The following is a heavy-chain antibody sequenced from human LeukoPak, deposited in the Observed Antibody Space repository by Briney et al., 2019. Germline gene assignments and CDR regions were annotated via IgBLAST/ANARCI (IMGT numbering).Heavy chain of an antibody. CDR1: SRSLSIGSYY. D-gene: IGHD1-26*01. CDR3: ARDIVGATYRRYFDY. Sequence: SETLSLTCTLSSRSLSIGSYYWSWIRQPAANVLEWIGRIYTSGSTNYHPSLKSRVTISIDTSKMQFSLKLSSVTAADTAVYYCARDIVGATYRRYFDYWGQGTLVTVSS. J-gene: IGHJ4*02. CDR2: IYTSGST. V-gene: IGHV4-61*02.